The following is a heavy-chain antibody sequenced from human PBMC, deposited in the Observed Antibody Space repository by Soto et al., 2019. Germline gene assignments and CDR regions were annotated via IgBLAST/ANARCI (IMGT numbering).Heavy chain of an antibody. D-gene: IGHD2-2*01. J-gene: IGHJ5*02. CDR2: IYYTGST. CDR3: SRCSLLFVPAPGFDP. Sequence: SDPRSLTPTVPGGSISSYYWSCIRQPPGKGLEWVGYIYYTGSTNYNPSLKSLITISVDTTKTHFSLKFSTVSAADTVLYYCSRCSLLFVPAPGFDPWGRGTLVTVSS. V-gene: IGHV4-59*07. CDR1: GGSISSYY.